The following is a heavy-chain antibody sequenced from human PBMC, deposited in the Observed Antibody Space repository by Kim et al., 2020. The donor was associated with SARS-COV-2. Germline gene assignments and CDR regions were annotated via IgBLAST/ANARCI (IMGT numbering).Heavy chain of an antibody. CDR3: AVGRLWFGSSNWFDP. V-gene: IGHV4-59*01. J-gene: IGHJ5*02. Sequence: PSLKSRVTISVDTSKNQFSLKLSSVTAADTAVYYCAVGRLWFGSSNWFDPWGQGTLVTVSS. D-gene: IGHD3-10*01.